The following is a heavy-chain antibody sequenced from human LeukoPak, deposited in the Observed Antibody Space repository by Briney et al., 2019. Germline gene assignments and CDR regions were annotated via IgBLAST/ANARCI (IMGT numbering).Heavy chain of an antibody. D-gene: IGHD3-16*02. J-gene: IGHJ5*02. V-gene: IGHV1-2*02. CDR2: INPDSGVT. CDR1: GYIFSGYY. Sequence: ASVKVSCKASGYIFSGYYIHWVPQAPGQGLQWMGWINPDSGVTNYEEKFQGRVTMTRDTSISTAYMELSILRSDDTAVYYCARESLSGSTTIWFGPWGQGTLVSVSS. CDR3: ARESLSGSTTIWFGP.